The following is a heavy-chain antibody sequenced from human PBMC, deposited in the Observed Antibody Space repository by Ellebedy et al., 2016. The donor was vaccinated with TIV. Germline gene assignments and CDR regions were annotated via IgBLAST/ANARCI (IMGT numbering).Heavy chain of an antibody. D-gene: IGHD3-16*01. J-gene: IGHJ6*02. Sequence: GESLKISCAASGFSTSGMHWVRQAPGKGLEWVAFIRSDGSNKYYADSVKGRFTISRDNSKNTLDLQMTSLRPEETALYYCVKGAYPVPTVMAVWGQGTMVIVSS. CDR3: VKGAYPVPTVMAV. V-gene: IGHV3-30*02. CDR2: IRSDGSNK. CDR1: GFSTSG.